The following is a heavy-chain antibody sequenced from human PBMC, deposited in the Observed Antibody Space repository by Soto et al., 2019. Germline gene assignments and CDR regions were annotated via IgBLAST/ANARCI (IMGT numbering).Heavy chain of an antibody. CDR3: ARDPRRTVAGTVAX. Sequence: GGSLRLSCAASGFTFSSYSMNWVRQAPGKGLEWVSSISSSSSYIYYADSVKGRFTISRDNAKNSLYLQMNSLRAEDTAVYYCARDPRRTVAGTVAXWGQGTLVTV. J-gene: IGHJ4*02. CDR2: ISSSSSYI. V-gene: IGHV3-21*01. D-gene: IGHD6-19*01. CDR1: GFTFSSYS.